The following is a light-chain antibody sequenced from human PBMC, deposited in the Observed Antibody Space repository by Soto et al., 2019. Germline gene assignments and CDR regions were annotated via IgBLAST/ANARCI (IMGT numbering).Light chain of an antibody. J-gene: IGKJ5*01. CDR1: QSISSW. V-gene: IGKV1-5*03. Sequence: DIQMTQSPSTLSASVGDRVTITCRASQSISSWLAWYQQKPGKAPKLLIYKASSLESGVPSRFSGSGSGTEFTLTISSLQPDDFATYYCQQYYRSSITFGQGTRLENK. CDR3: QQYYRSSIT. CDR2: KAS.